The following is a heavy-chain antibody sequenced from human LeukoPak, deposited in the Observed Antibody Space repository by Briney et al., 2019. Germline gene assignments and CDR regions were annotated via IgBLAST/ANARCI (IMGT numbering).Heavy chain of an antibody. CDR3: ARLDYYGSGSIDY. Sequence: SETLSLTCTVSGGSISSSSYYWGWIRQPPGKGLEWIGSIYYSGSTYYNPSLKSRVTISVDTSKNQFFLKLSSVTAADTAVYYCARLDYYGSGSIDYWGQGTLVTVSS. V-gene: IGHV4-39*01. CDR2: IYYSGST. CDR1: GGSISSSSYY. J-gene: IGHJ4*02. D-gene: IGHD3-10*01.